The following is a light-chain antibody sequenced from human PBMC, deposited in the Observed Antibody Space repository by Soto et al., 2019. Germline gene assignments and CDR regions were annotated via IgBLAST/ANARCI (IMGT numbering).Light chain of an antibody. V-gene: IGKV3-20*01. CDR3: QQYDSTPPT. CDR2: GAS. J-gene: IGKJ1*01. CDR1: QSVNSNY. Sequence: EIVLTQSPGTLSLSPGERATLSCRASQSVNSNYLAWYQRKPGQALRLLIYGASNRATDIPYRFSASGSGTDFTLTITRLAAEEIAVYYFQQYDSTPPTFGQGTKVEVK.